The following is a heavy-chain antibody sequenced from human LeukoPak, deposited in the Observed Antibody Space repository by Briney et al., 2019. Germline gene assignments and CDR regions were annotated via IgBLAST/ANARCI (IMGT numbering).Heavy chain of an antibody. CDR1: GYTFSHYS. V-gene: IGHV1-3*01. CDR3: AREVDSGWYGFGP. D-gene: IGHD6-19*01. CDR2: INAANDNT. J-gene: IGHJ5*02. Sequence: ASVKVSCKASGYTFSHYSMHWVRQAPGQRLEWMGWINAANDNTEYLQKLQGRVTISRDTSASTAYMELSSLKSEDTAVYCCAREVDSGWYGFGPWGQGTLVTVSS.